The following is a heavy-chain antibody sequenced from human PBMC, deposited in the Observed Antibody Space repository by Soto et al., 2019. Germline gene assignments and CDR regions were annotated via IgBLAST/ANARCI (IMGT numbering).Heavy chain of an antibody. D-gene: IGHD3-10*01. CDR3: ARVGANTMVRGVTRYNWFDP. J-gene: IGHJ5*02. V-gene: IGHV1-69*01. CDR2: IIPIFGTA. Sequence: QVQLVQSGAEVKKPGSSVKVSCKASGGTFSSYAISWVRQAPGQGLEWMGGIIPIFGTANYAQKFQGRVTITADESTSTAYMELSSLRSEDTAVYYCARVGANTMVRGVTRYNWFDPWGQGTLVTVSS. CDR1: GGTFSSYA.